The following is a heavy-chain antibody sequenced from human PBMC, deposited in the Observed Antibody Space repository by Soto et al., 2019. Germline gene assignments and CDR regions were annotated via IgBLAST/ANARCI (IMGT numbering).Heavy chain of an antibody. Sequence: GGSLRLSCAASGFTFSSYSMNWVRQAPGKGLEWVSYISSSSSTIYYADSVKGRFTISRDNAKNSLYLQMNSLRAEDTAVYYCAREGIMITFGGVIVEGSFDYWGQGTLVTVSS. CDR3: AREGIMITFGGVIVEGSFDY. CDR2: ISSSSSTI. D-gene: IGHD3-16*02. J-gene: IGHJ4*02. CDR1: GFTFSSYS. V-gene: IGHV3-48*01.